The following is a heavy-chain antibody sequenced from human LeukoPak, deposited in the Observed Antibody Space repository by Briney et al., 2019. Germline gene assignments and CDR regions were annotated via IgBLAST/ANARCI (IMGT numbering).Heavy chain of an antibody. CDR3: ARSSEKYSYGSDHFDY. CDR2: INPSGGST. J-gene: IGHJ4*02. D-gene: IGHD5-18*01. Sequence: ASVKVSCKASGYTFTSYYMHWVRQAPGQGLEWMGIINPSGGSTSYAQKFQGRVTTTRDTSTSTVYMELSSLRSEDTAVYYCARSSEKYSYGSDHFDYWGQGTLVTVSS. V-gene: IGHV1-46*01. CDR1: GYTFTSYY.